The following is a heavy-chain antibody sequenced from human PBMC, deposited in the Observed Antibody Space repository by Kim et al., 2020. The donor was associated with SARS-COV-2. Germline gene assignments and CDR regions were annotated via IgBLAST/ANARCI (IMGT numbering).Heavy chain of an antibody. D-gene: IGHD3-22*01. V-gene: IGHV4-34*01. J-gene: IGHJ6*01. CDR2: LNHSGST. CDR1: GGSFSGYY. Sequence: SETLSLTCAVYGGSFSGYYWSWIRQPPGKGLEWIGELNHSGSTNYNPSLKSRVTISVDTSKNQFSLKLSSVTAADTAVSYFARGSRRNMIVVVIMPYYY. CDR3: ARGSRRNMIVVVIMPYYY.